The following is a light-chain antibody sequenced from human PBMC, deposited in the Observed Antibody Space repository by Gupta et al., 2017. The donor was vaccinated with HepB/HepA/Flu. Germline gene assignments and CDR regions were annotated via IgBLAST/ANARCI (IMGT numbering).Light chain of an antibody. CDR2: DVS. CDR3: SSYTTSSTLV. J-gene: IGLJ2*01. CDR1: SSDVGGYNH. V-gene: IGLV2-14*01. Sequence: QSALTQPASVSGSPGQSITISCTRTSSDVGGYNHVSWYQQHPGKAPKLMIYDVSNRPSGVSLRFSGSKSGNTASLTISGLQAEDEADYYCSSYTTSSTLVFGGGTKLTVL.